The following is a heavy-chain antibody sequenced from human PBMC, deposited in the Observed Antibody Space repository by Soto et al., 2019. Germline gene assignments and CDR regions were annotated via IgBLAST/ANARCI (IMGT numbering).Heavy chain of an antibody. J-gene: IGHJ1*01. Sequence: GASVKVSCKASGYTFTSYYMHWVRQAPGQGLEWMGIINPSGGSTSYAQKFQGRVTMTRDTSTSTVYMELSSLRSEDTAVYYCARYKRGGRGGSCYAEYFQHWGQGTLVAVSS. CDR2: INPSGGST. CDR1: GYTFTSYY. CDR3: ARYKRGGRGGSCYAEYFQH. D-gene: IGHD2-15*01. V-gene: IGHV1-46*01.